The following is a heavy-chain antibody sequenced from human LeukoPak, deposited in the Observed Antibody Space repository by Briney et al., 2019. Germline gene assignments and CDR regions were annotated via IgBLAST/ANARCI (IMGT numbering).Heavy chain of an antibody. CDR3: ARDEVSSSWHDDRRLDY. CDR2: IIPIFGTA. J-gene: IGHJ4*02. Sequence: SVKVSCKASGGTFSSYAISWVRQAPGQGLEWMGRIIPIFGTANYAQKFQGRVTITTDESTSTAYMKLSSLRSEDTAVYYCARDEVSSSWHDDRRLDYWGQGTLVTVSS. D-gene: IGHD6-13*01. CDR1: GGTFSSYA. V-gene: IGHV1-69*05.